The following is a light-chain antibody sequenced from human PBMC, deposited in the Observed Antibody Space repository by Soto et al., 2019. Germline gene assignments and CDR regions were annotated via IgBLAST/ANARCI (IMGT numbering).Light chain of an antibody. V-gene: IGKV3-20*01. CDR1: QSVRDKY. CDR2: GAS. J-gene: IGKJ2*01. Sequence: EIVLTQSPGTLSLSPGERAILSCRASQSVRDKYLAWFQQKPGQAPRLLVYGASSRATDIPDRFRGSGSGTDFTISISRLDPEDFAVYYCQQYGASLYTFGQGTKVEIK. CDR3: QQYGASLYT.